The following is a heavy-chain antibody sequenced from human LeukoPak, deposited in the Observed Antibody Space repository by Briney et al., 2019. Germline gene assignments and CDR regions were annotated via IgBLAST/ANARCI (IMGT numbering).Heavy chain of an antibody. CDR1: GYSINSFY. CDR3: ARGVKQQLITP. V-gene: IGHV4-59*08. Sequence: SETLSLTCTVSGYSINSFYWSWFRQPPGKGLEWIGNIYYSGSTTYNPSLKSRVTVSLDTSKNQFSLKLSSVTAADTAVYYCARGVKQQLITPWGQGTLVTVSS. D-gene: IGHD6-13*01. CDR2: IYYSGST. J-gene: IGHJ5*02.